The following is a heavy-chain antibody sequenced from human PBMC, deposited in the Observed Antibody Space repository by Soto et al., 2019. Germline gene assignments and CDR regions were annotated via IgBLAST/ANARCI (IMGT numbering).Heavy chain of an antibody. D-gene: IGHD3-10*01. V-gene: IGHV1-18*03. CDR3: ARSERRGSGSYKRLTDSDY. Sequence: QVQLVQSGTEVKEPGASVKVSCKASGYSFTSYGFSWVRQAPGQGLEWMGWISAYNGNTNSAQKFQGRVTMTTDTSTSTAYMELRGLRSDDMAVYYCARSERRGSGSYKRLTDSDYWGQGTLVTVSS. CDR2: ISAYNGNT. J-gene: IGHJ4*02. CDR1: GYSFTSYG.